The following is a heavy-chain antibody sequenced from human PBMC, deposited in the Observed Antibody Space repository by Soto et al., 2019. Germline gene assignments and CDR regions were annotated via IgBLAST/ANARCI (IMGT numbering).Heavy chain of an antibody. V-gene: IGHV4-39*01. Sequence: QLQLQESGPGLVKPSETLSLTCTVSGGTIIISSYYWGWVRQPPGKGLEWIGSMYYGGDTYYNPSFQSRVTISLDTSRSQFSLRLNSVTAADTAVYYCARRKGPPRHDSHWFDPWGEGTLVTVSS. CDR2: MYYGGDT. J-gene: IGHJ5*02. D-gene: IGHD1-1*01. CDR1: GGTIIISSYY. CDR3: ARRKGPPRHDSHWFDP.